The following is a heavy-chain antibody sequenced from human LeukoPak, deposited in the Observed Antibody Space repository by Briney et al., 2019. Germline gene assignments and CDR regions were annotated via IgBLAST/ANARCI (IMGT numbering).Heavy chain of an antibody. D-gene: IGHD5-24*01. V-gene: IGHV3-53*01. J-gene: IGHJ4*02. Sequence: GGSLRLSCVAYDFTVASTYMTGLRQAPPKGVDGVSTIYRGGKTFYVQSVTGRFTISRDTSKNTLNLDMNSLGVEDTDVYYCARAVTDGYSLDFYFDFWGQGPLVTVS. CDR1: DFTVASTY. CDR3: ARAVTDGYSLDFYFDF. CDR2: IYRGGKT.